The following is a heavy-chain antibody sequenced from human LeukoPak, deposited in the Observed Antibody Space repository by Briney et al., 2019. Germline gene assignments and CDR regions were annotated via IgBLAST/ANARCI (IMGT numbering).Heavy chain of an antibody. J-gene: IGHJ4*02. Sequence: GGSLRLSCAASGFTFSDYYMSWIRQAPGKGLEWVSSIDSSGGYMFYADSVKGRFIISRDNAKDSLYLQMNSLRVEDTAVYYCLRGDRRDYWGQGTLVTVSS. V-gene: IGHV3-11*04. CDR3: LRGDRRDY. CDR1: GFTFSDYY. CDR2: IDSSGGYM.